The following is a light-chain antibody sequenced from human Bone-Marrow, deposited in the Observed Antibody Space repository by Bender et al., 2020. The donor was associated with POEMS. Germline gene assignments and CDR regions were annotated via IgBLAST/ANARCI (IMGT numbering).Light chain of an antibody. CDR1: SSDIGYSDH. CDR3: CSYADSSTWV. CDR2: DVS. V-gene: IGLV2-23*02. Sequence: QSALTQPASVSGSPGQSITISCIGASSDIGYSDHVSWYQQRPTKAPELIIYDVSLRPSGVSNRFSGSKSDNTASLTISGLQAEDEADYYCCSYADSSTWVFGGGTKLTVL. J-gene: IGLJ3*02.